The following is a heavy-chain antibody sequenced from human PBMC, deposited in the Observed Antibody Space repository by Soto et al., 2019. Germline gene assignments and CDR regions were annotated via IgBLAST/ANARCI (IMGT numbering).Heavy chain of an antibody. V-gene: IGHV3-48*02. Sequence: GGSLRLSCAASGFTFRHYSMHWVRQAPGKGLEWVAYISTSSSPRYYADSVKGRFTISRDSDRKSIYLEMSSLRDEDTAMYYCAKSAHSYYYGMDVWGQGTTVTVSS. CDR2: ISTSSSPR. J-gene: IGHJ6*02. CDR1: GFTFRHYS. CDR3: AKSAHSYYYGMDV.